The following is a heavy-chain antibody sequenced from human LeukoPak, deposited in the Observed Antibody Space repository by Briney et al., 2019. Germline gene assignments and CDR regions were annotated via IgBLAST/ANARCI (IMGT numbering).Heavy chain of an antibody. J-gene: IGHJ4*02. Sequence: SETLSLTCTVSGGSISSYYWSWIRQPPGKGLEWIGYIYCSGSTNYNPSLKSRVTISVDTSKNQFYLKLSSVTAADTAVYYCARDLGGSGNDYWGQGTLVTVSS. V-gene: IGHV4-59*01. CDR1: GGSISSYY. CDR3: ARDLGGSGNDY. D-gene: IGHD3-16*01. CDR2: IYCSGST.